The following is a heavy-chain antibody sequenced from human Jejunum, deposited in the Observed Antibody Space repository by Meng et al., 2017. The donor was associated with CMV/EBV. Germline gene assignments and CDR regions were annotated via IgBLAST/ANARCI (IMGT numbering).Heavy chain of an antibody. D-gene: IGHD3-9*01. Sequence: QRQESGPGLVKPSQTLPLSCTVSGASITNGEYYWNWIRQSPGKGLEWIGYIYNTGRTSYSPSLKSRVSMSVDTAKNQFSLHLSSVTVADAAVYYCASLFHFDILTGSWYWGQGALVTVSS. J-gene: IGHJ4*02. V-gene: IGHV4-30-4*08. CDR2: IYNTGRT. CDR1: GASITNGEYY. CDR3: ASLFHFDILTGSWY.